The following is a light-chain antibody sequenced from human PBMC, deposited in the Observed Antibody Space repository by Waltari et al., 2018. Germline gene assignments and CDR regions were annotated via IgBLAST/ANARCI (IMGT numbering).Light chain of an antibody. CDR2: GAS. CDR1: QSVGTN. Sequence: EIVMTQSPATLSVSPGERATLPCSASQSVGTNLAWYQQRPGQAPRLLIYGASTRATGIPITFSGRGSGTDFTLTISSLQSEDFAVYYCQQYNNWPPFTFGPGTTVDIK. CDR3: QQYNNWPPFT. V-gene: IGKV3-15*01. J-gene: IGKJ3*01.